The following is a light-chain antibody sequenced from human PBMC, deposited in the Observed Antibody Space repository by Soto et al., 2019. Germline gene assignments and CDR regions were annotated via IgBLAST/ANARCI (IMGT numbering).Light chain of an antibody. CDR1: QSVGRN. CDR2: AAS. V-gene: IGKV3-15*01. CDR3: QEYSKWPLFT. Sequence: ETVGTQSPGILSVSPGDRATLSCRASQSVGRNLAWYQQKPGQAPTLLIYAASTRATGLPARFSGSGSGTDFTLTISSLQSEDFAVYYCQEYSKWPLFTFGPGTRVDIK. J-gene: IGKJ3*01.